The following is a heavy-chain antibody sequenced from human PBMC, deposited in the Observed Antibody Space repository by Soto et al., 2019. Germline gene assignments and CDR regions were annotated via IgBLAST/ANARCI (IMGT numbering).Heavy chain of an antibody. D-gene: IGHD3-10*01. CDR3: ARFGSGSYYNPSLDY. V-gene: IGHV4-34*01. Sequence: SETLSLTCAVYGGSFSGYYWSWIRQPPGKGLEWIGEINHSGSTNYNPSLKSRVTISVATSKNQFSLKLSTVTAADTAVDYCARFGSGSYYNPSLDYWGQGTLVTVAS. J-gene: IGHJ4*02. CDR1: GGSFSGYY. CDR2: INHSGST.